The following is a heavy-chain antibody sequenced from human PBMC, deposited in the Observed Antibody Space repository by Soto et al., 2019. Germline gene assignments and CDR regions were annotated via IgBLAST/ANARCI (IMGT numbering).Heavy chain of an antibody. J-gene: IGHJ4*02. CDR2: IYYSGST. D-gene: IGHD2-15*01. Sequence: SETLSLTCTVSGGSISSYYWSWIRQPPGKGLEWVGYIYYSGSTNYNPSLKSRVTISVDTSKNQSSLKLSSVTAADTAVYYCARGGRGLDYWGQGTLVTVSS. CDR1: GGSISSYY. V-gene: IGHV4-59*01. CDR3: ARGGRGLDY.